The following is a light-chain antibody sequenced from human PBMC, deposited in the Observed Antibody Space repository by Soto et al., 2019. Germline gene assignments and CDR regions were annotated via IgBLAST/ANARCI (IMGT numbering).Light chain of an antibody. CDR2: DAS. CDR3: RQRSNWPPFT. V-gene: IGKV3-11*01. J-gene: IGKJ3*01. Sequence: EIVLTQSPATLSLSPGERATLSCRASQSVSSYLAWYQQKPGQAPRLLIYDASNRATGIPARFSGSGSWTDFTLPISSREPEDFSVYYCRQRSNWPPFTFGRGTKVDIK. CDR1: QSVSSY.